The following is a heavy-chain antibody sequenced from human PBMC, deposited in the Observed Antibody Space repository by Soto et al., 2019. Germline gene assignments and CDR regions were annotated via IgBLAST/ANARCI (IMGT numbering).Heavy chain of an antibody. V-gene: IGHV3-23*01. CDR3: AKDSGYYESSGCNDY. D-gene: IGHD3-22*01. J-gene: IGHJ4*02. CDR2: ISGSGGST. CDR1: GFTFSSYA. Sequence: EVQLLESGGGLVQPGGSLRLSCAASGFTFSSYAMSWFRQAPGKGLQWVSAISGSGGSTDYADSVKGRFTISRDNPKNTLYLQMNSLRAEDTAVYYCAKDSGYYESSGCNDYWGQGTLVTVSS.